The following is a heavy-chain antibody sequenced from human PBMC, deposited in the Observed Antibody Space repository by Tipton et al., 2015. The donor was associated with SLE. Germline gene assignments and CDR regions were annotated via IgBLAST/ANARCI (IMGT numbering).Heavy chain of an antibody. J-gene: IGHJ4*02. CDR1: GGSISSYY. D-gene: IGHD1-26*01. CDR2: IYSSGST. CDR3: ARGSWIVGSHVPFDY. Sequence: TLSLTCTVSGGSISSYYWNWMRQPAGKGLEWIGRIYSSGSTNYNPSLKSRVTMSVDTSKNQISLKMTSVTAADTAVYYCARGSWIVGSHVPFDYWGQGTLVTVSS. V-gene: IGHV4-4*07.